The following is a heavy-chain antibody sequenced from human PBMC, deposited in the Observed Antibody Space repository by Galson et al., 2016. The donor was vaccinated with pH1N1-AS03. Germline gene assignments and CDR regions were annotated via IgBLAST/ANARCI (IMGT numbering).Heavy chain of an antibody. CDR3: ARDGPPQGISVAGSFDF. CDR1: GFTFSPYA. CDR2: ISSDGSNK. D-gene: IGHD6-19*01. Sequence: SLRLSCAGSGFTFSPYAMHWVRQAPGKGLEWVAVISSDGSNKYYSDSGEGRFTISRDNSKSTLYLQMNSLRAEDSAVYYCARDGPPQGISVAGSFDFWGQGTLVTVSS. V-gene: IGHV3-30*04. J-gene: IGHJ4*02.